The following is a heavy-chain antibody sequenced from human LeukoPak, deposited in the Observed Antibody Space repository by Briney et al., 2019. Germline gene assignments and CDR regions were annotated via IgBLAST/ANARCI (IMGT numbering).Heavy chain of an antibody. J-gene: IGHJ6*02. CDR2: ISAYNGDT. CDR1: GYTFTNYG. Sequence: GASVKVSCKASGYTFTNYGITWVRQAPGQGLEWMGWISAYNGDTNYAQRFQGRITMTTDTSTSTAYMELRSLRSDDTAVYYCARGPSIQLWSDPYYYYGMDVWGQGTTVTVSS. D-gene: IGHD5-18*01. V-gene: IGHV1-18*01. CDR3: ARGPSIQLWSDPYYYYGMDV.